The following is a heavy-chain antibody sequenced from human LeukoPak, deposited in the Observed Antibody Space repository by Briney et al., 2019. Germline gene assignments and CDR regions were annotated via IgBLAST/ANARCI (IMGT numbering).Heavy chain of an antibody. D-gene: IGHD3-16*01. Sequence: ASVKVSCKVSGYTVTELSMHWVRQAPGKGLEWMGGFDPEDGETIYAQKFQGRVTMTEDTSTDTAYMELSSLRSEDTAVYYCATEGAHYYGMDVWGQGTTVTVSS. CDR2: FDPEDGET. CDR1: GYTVTELS. J-gene: IGHJ6*02. V-gene: IGHV1-24*01. CDR3: ATEGAHYYGMDV.